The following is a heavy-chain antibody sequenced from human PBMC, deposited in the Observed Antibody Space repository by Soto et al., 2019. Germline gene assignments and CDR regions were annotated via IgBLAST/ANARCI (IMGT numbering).Heavy chain of an antibody. CDR1: GYTFTSYA. D-gene: IGHD5-12*01. CDR3: ARSPMVATGDDWFDP. CDR2: INAGNGNT. V-gene: IGHV1-3*01. Sequence: GASVKVSCKASGYTFTSYAMHWVRQAPGQRLEWMGWINAGNGNTKYSQKFQGRVTITRDTSASTAYMELSSLRSEDTAVYYCARSPMVATGDDWFDPWGQGTLVTAPQ. J-gene: IGHJ5*02.